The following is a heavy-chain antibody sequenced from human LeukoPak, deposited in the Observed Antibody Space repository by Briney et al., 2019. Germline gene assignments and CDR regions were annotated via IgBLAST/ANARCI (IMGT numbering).Heavy chain of an antibody. Sequence: SETLSLTCTVSGGSINSGSYYWSWIRQPAGKGLEWIGRVYTSGSTSYNPSLKSRVTISVDTSKNQFSLRLSSVTAADTAVYYCARDLLLSGYASMDVWGKGTTVTVSS. CDR2: VYTSGST. V-gene: IGHV4-61*02. J-gene: IGHJ6*04. CDR1: GGSINSGSYY. D-gene: IGHD2-2*01. CDR3: ARDLLLSGYASMDV.